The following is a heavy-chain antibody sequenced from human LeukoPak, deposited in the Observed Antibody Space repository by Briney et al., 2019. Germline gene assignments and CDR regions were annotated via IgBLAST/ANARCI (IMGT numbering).Heavy chain of an antibody. J-gene: IGHJ4*02. D-gene: IGHD6-19*01. Sequence: GRSLRLSCAASGFTFDNYAMHWVRQAPGKCLEWLSIISWNSGYISYADSVKGRFTISRDNAKKSLDLQMNSLRAEDTAFYYCAKVRGTYSSGYFFDYWGQGTLVTVSS. V-gene: IGHV3-9*01. CDR3: AKVRGTYSSGYFFDY. CDR1: GFTFDNYA. CDR2: ISWNSGYI.